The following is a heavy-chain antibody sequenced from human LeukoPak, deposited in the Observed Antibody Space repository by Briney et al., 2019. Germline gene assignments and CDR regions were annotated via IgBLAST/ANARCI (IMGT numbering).Heavy chain of an antibody. CDR1: GFTFSSYA. CDR2: ISGSGGST. CDR3: AKVVGTLVGAKQEFDY. Sequence: GGSLRLSCAASGFTFSSYAMSWVRQAPGKGLEWVSAISGSGGSTYYADSVKGRFTISRDNSKNTLYLQMNSLRAEDTAVYYCAKVVGTLVGAKQEFDYWGQGTLVTVSS. V-gene: IGHV3-23*01. D-gene: IGHD3-16*01. J-gene: IGHJ4*02.